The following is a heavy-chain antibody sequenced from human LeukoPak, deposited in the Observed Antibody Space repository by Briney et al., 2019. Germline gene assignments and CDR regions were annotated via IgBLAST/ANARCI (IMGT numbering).Heavy chain of an antibody. CDR2: IYSTTAS. CDR3: ARGIWNDYYFDY. Sequence: SETLSLTCTVSGGSVSSMSHFWGWIRQPPGKGLEWIGSIYSTTASYYNPSLGSQVTVSVDTSKNQLSLELTSVTAADTGVYYCARGIWNDYYFDYWGQRTLVTVSS. V-gene: IGHV4-39*02. J-gene: IGHJ4*02. CDR1: GGSVSSMSHF. D-gene: IGHD1-1*01.